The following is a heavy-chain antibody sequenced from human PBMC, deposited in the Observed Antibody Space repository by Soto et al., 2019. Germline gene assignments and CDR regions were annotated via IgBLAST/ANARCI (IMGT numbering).Heavy chain of an antibody. J-gene: IGHJ3*02. CDR2: IYHSGST. Sequence: SETLSLTCAASGGSISSSNWRSWVRQPPGKGLEWIGEIYHSGSTNYNPSLKSRVTISVDKSKNQFSLKLSSVTAADTAVYYCARVNYYDSSGSIDAFDIWGQGTMVT. V-gene: IGHV4-4*02. CDR1: GGSISSSNW. D-gene: IGHD3-22*01. CDR3: ARVNYYDSSGSIDAFDI.